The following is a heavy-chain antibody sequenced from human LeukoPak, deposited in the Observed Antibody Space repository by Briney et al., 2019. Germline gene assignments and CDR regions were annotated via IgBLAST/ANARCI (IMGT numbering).Heavy chain of an antibody. J-gene: IGHJ3*02. D-gene: IGHD2-2*01. Sequence: PSETLSLTCAVYGGSFSGYYWSWIRQPPGKGLEWIGEINHSGSTYYNPSLKSRVTISVDTSKNQFSLKLSSVTAADTAVYYCATLGYCSSTSCPKSDAFDIWGQGTMVTVSS. V-gene: IGHV4-34*01. CDR3: ATLGYCSSTSCPKSDAFDI. CDR2: INHSGST. CDR1: GGSFSGYY.